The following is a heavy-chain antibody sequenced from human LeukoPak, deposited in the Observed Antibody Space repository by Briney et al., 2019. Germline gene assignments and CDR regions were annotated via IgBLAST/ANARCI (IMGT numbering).Heavy chain of an antibody. J-gene: IGHJ4*02. CDR1: GFTFSSYA. CDR3: AKSILPFTTSCSFDY. CDR2: ISGSGGST. Sequence: GGSLRLSCAASGFTFSSYAMSWVRQAPGKGLEWVSAISGSGGSTYYAGSVKGRFTISRDNSKNTLYLQMNSLRAEDTAVYYCAKSILPFTTSCSFDYWGQGTLVTVSS. V-gene: IGHV3-23*01. D-gene: IGHD2-2*01.